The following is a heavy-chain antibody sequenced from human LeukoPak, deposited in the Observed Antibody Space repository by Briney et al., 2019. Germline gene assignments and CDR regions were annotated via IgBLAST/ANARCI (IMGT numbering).Heavy chain of an antibody. Sequence: GGSLRLSCAASGFTFSTHPMHWVRQAPGKRLDSVSAISRNGGTTYYANSVRGRFTIYRDNPKNTLYLQMGSLTAEDMAVYYCAREGTPGTYDYWGQGTLVTVSS. CDR3: AREGTPGTYDY. CDR1: GFTFSTHP. D-gene: IGHD6-13*01. CDR2: ISRNGGTT. J-gene: IGHJ4*02. V-gene: IGHV3-64*01.